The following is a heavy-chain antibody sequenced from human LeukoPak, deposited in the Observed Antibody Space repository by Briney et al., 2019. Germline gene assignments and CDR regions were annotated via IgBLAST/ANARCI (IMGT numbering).Heavy chain of an antibody. Sequence: GASVKVSCKASGYTFTGYYMHWVRQAPGQGLEWVGWINPNSGGTNYAQKFQGRVTMTRDTSISTAYMELSRLRSDDTAVYYCARGGIAARPGYFDYWGQGTLVTVSS. D-gene: IGHD6-6*01. CDR3: ARGGIAARPGYFDY. J-gene: IGHJ4*02. CDR2: INPNSGGT. V-gene: IGHV1-2*02. CDR1: GYTFTGYY.